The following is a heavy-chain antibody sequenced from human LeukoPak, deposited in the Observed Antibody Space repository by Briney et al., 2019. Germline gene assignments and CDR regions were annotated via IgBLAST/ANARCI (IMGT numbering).Heavy chain of an antibody. CDR3: ARVYEWELPNDAFDI. D-gene: IGHD1-26*01. J-gene: IGHJ3*02. CDR1: GYTFTGYY. Sequence: GASVKVSCKASGYTFTGYYMHWVRQAPGQGLEWMGWINPNSGGTNYAQKFQGRVTMTRDTSISTAYMELSRLRSDDTAVYYCARVYEWELPNDAFDIWGQGTMVTVSS. CDR2: INPNSGGT. V-gene: IGHV1-2*02.